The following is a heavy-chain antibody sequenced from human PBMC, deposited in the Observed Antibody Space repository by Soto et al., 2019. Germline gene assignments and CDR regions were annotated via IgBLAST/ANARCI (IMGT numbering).Heavy chain of an antibody. V-gene: IGHV4-34*01. CDR2: TNHSGST. J-gene: IGHJ6*02. CDR3: ARGADVRVQLWLSHYYYYYGMDV. Sequence: PAETLSLTCAVYGGSFSGYYWSWIRQPPGKGLEWIGETNHSGSTNYNPSLKSRVTISVDTSKNQFSLKLSSVTAADTAVYYCARGADVRVQLWLSHYYYYYGMDVWGQGTTVTVSS. D-gene: IGHD5-18*01. CDR1: GGSFSGYY.